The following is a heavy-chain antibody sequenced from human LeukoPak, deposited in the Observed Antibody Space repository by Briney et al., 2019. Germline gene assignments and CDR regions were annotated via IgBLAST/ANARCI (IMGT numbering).Heavy chain of an antibody. D-gene: IGHD7-27*01. Sequence: GGSLRLSCVASEFISAYWMHWVRQVPGENLEWVSLIEHDGRTTYADSVKGRFTISRDNAKNTVYLQMNSLRGEDTAVYYCAREPRPHHQLTGDNGGFDYWGQGTLVTVSS. J-gene: IGHJ4*02. CDR3: AREPRPHHQLTGDNGGFDY. CDR1: EFISAYW. V-gene: IGHV3-74*01. CDR2: IEHDGRT.